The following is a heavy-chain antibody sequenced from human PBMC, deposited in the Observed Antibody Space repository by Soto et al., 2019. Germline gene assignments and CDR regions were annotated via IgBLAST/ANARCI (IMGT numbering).Heavy chain of an antibody. CDR2: TYYTSKGYT. V-gene: IGHV6-1*01. CDR3: ARGPPAAGTDFDS. CDR1: GDSVSGHSAS. D-gene: IGHD6-13*01. J-gene: IGHJ4*02. Sequence: SQTLSLTCPISGDSVSGHSASWNWIRQSPSRGLDWLGRTYYTSKGYTDYAVSVKSRITITSDTSKNHFSVQLNSVTPEDTAVYYCARGPPAAGTDFDSWGQGTLVTVSS.